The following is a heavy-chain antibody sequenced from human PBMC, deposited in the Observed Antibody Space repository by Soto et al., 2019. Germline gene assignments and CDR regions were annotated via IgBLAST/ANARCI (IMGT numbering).Heavy chain of an antibody. J-gene: IGHJ4*02. CDR2: IYYSGST. CDR3: ARERFSGYASNVVRLMGFDY. CDR1: GGSISSGGYY. Sequence: QVQLQESGPGLVKPSQTLSLTCTVSGGSISSGGYYWSWIRQHPGKGLEWIGYIYYSGSTYYNPSLKSRVTISVDTSKNQFSLKLSSVTAADTAVYYCARERFSGYASNVVRLMGFDYWGQGTLVTVSS. V-gene: IGHV4-31*03. D-gene: IGHD3-3*01.